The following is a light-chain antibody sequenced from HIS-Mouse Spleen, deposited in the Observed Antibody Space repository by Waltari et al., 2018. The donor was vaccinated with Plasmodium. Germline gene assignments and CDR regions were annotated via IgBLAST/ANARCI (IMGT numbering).Light chain of an antibody. CDR3: QQYNNWSFT. J-gene: IGKJ3*01. V-gene: IGKV3-15*01. Sequence: EIVMTQSPATLSVSPGERATLSCRASQSVSSNLAWYQQQPGQAPRLVICGASTRATGIPARCGGSGSGTEFTLTISSLQSEDFAVDYCQQYNNWSFTFGPGTKVDIK. CDR1: QSVSSN. CDR2: GAS.